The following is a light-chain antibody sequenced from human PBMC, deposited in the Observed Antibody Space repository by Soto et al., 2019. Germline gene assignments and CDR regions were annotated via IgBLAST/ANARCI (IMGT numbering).Light chain of an antibody. CDR3: AAWDDSLNGVV. J-gene: IGLJ2*01. V-gene: IGLV1-44*01. CDR2: SNN. Sequence: QSVLTQPRSASGTPGQWVTISSSGRSSNIGSNTVNWYQQLPGTAPKLLIYSNNQRPSGVPDRFSGSKSGTSASLAISGLQTEDKADYYCAAWDDSLNGVVFGGGTKLTVL. CDR1: SSNIGSNT.